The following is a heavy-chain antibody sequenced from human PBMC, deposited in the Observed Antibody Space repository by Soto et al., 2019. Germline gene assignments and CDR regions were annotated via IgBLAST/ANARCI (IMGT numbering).Heavy chain of an antibody. CDR3: ARTYGSGRGYNYYGMDV. V-gene: IGHV3-33*01. CDR2: IWYDGSNK. CDR1: GFTFSSYG. J-gene: IGHJ6*02. Sequence: PGGSLRLSCAASGFTFSSYGMHWVRQAPGKGLEWVAVIWYDGSNKYYADSVKGRFTISRDNSKNTLYLQMNSLRAEDTAVYYCARTYGSGRGYNYYGMDVWGQGTTVTVSS. D-gene: IGHD3-10*01.